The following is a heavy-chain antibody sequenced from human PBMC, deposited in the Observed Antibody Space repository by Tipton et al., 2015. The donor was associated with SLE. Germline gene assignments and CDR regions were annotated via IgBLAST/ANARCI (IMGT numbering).Heavy chain of an antibody. CDR3: TRDNWVFTTTGTMV. V-gene: IGHV4-38-2*02. Sequence: TLSLTCAVSGSSITNGYYWGWIRQPPGKGLEWIGSIYHSGNTYYNPSLKNRVTISIDTSKNQFSLKLTSVTAADSAVYYCTRDNWVFTTTGTMVWGQGTLVTVSS. CDR1: GSSITNGYY. D-gene: IGHD1-1*01. CDR2: IYHSGNT. J-gene: IGHJ4*02.